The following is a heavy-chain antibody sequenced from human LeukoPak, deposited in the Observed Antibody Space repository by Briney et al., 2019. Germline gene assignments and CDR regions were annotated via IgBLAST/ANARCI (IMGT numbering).Heavy chain of an antibody. CDR3: ARGLGVVVPAASLDAFDI. D-gene: IGHD2-15*01. J-gene: IGHJ3*02. CDR1: GDTISSYY. V-gene: IGHV4-59*01. Sequence: PSETLSLTCTVSGDTISSYYWSWIRQSPGRGLEWIGYIYDSGSTNYNPSLESRVTILLDMSKNQFSLKLTSVIAADTALYYCARGLGVVVPAASLDAFDIWGHGTMVTVSS. CDR2: IYDSGST.